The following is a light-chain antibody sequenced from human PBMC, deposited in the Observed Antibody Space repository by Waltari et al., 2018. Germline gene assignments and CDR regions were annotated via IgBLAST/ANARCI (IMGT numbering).Light chain of an antibody. CDR1: SSDVGGYNY. J-gene: IGLJ2*01. CDR2: EVS. CDR3: SSYTSSSTL. V-gene: IGLV2-14*01. Sequence: SALTQPASVSGSPGQSITISCTGNSSDVGGYNYVSWYQQHPGKAPKLMIYEVSNRPSGVSNRFSGSKSGNTASLTISGLQAEDEADYYCSSYTSSSTLFGGGTKLTVL.